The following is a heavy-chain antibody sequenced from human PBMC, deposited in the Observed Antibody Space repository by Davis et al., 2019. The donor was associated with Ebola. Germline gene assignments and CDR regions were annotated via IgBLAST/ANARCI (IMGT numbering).Heavy chain of an antibody. CDR3: AREGRYCSGGSCYSAYSDY. Sequence: PSETLSLTCAVYGGSFSGYYWSWIRQPPGKGLEWIGEINHSGSTNYNPSLKSRVTISVDTSKNQFSLKLSSVTAADTAVYYCAREGRYCSGGSCYSAYSDYWGQGTLVTVSS. D-gene: IGHD2-15*01. J-gene: IGHJ4*02. V-gene: IGHV4-34*01. CDR1: GGSFSGYY. CDR2: INHSGST.